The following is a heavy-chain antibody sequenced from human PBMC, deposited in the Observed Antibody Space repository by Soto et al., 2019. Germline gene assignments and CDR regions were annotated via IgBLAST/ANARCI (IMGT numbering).Heavy chain of an antibody. CDR2: IYYSGTT. D-gene: IGHD2-2*02. CDR1: GGSISSSSYY. CDR3: ARNGIRPFYNYDGMDV. V-gene: IGHV4-39*01. J-gene: IGHJ6*02. Sequence: PSETLSLTCSVSGGSISSSSYYWGWIRQPPGMGLEWIGSIYYSGTTYYNPSLKSRVTISVDTSKNQFSLKLNSVTAADTAVYYCARNGIRPFYNYDGMDVWGQGTTVTVSS.